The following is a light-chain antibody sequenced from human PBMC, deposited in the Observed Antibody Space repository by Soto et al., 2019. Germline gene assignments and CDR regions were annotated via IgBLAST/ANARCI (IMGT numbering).Light chain of an antibody. V-gene: IGLV1-40*01. CDR3: QTFDSSLTISWV. Sequence: QSVLTQPPSVSGAPGQRVTISCTGSSSNIGAGYDVHWYQQRPGTAPKLLLSGDNTRPSGVPDRFSGSRSGTSASLAITGLQAEDEADYYCQTFDSSLTISWVFGGGTKLTVL. J-gene: IGLJ3*02. CDR1: SSNIGAGYD. CDR2: GDN.